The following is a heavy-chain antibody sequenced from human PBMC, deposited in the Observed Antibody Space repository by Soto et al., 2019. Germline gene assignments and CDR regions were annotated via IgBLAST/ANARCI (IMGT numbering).Heavy chain of an antibody. D-gene: IGHD3-3*01. CDR2: VYHTGRT. Sequence: PSETLSLTCTVSGGSFKSGSYSWSWIRQPPGKGLEWIGYVYHTGRTSYNPSLKSRVSISMDTSKNQFSLNLDSVTAADTAVYFCARDFAYFDYWAQGTLATVSS. CDR3: ARDFAYFDY. CDR1: GGSFKSGSYS. J-gene: IGHJ4*02. V-gene: IGHV4-61*01.